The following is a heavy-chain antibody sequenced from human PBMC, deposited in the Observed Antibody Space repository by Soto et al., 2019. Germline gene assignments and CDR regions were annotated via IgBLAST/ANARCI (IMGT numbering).Heavy chain of an antibody. J-gene: IGHJ6*02. CDR2: IYYSGST. CDR1: GGSISSGGYY. CDR3: ARVAEYDYGDYVTYYYYGMDV. D-gene: IGHD4-17*01. V-gene: IGHV4-31*03. Sequence: SETLSLTCTVSGGSISSGGYYWSWIRQHPGKGLEWIGYIYYSGSTYYNPSLKSRVTISVDTSKNQFSLKLSSVTAADTAVYYCARVAEYDYGDYVTYYYYGMDVWGQGTTVTVSS.